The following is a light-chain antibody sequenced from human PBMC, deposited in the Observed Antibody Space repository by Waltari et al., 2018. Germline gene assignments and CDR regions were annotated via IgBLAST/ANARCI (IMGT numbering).Light chain of an antibody. J-gene: IGLJ3*02. CDR2: DVS. Sequence: QSALTQPASVSGSPGQSITISCSGTSSDVGFYNYVSLYQQHPGKAPKLMIYDVSERPSGVSNRFSGSKSCNTASITISGLQAEDEADYSCNSYAGSSSWVFGGGTKLTVL. CDR1: SSDVGFYNY. V-gene: IGLV2-14*01. CDR3: NSYAGSSSWV.